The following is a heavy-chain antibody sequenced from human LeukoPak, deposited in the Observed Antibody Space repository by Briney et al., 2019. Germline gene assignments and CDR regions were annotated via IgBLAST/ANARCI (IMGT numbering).Heavy chain of an antibody. CDR1: GFTFSSYS. D-gene: IGHD4-17*01. V-gene: IGHV3-21*01. CDR3: AREGILEYGDS. CDR2: IGSSSSYI. Sequence: PGGSLRLSCAASGFTFSSYSMNWVRQAPGKGLEWVSSIGSSSSYIYYADSVKGRFTISRDNAKNSLYLQMNSLRAEDTAVYYCAREGILEYGDSWGQGTLVTVSS. J-gene: IGHJ4*02.